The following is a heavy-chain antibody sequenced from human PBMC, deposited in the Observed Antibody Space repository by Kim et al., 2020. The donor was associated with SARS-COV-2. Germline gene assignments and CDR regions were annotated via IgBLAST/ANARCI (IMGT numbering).Heavy chain of an antibody. CDR2: ISSSSSYI. V-gene: IGHV3-21*04. D-gene: IGHD2-15*01. CDR1: GFTFSSYS. Sequence: GGSLRLSCAASGFTFSSYSMNWVRQAPGKGLEWVSSISSSSSYIYYADSVKGRFTISRDNAKNSLYLQMNSLRAEDTAVYYCARVCSGGSCYQKDYWGQGTLVTVSS. CDR3: ARVCSGGSCYQKDY. J-gene: IGHJ4*02.